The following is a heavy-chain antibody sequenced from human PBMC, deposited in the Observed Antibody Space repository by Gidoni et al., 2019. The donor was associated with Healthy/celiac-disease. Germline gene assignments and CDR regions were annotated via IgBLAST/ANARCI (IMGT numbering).Heavy chain of an antibody. D-gene: IGHD3-22*01. Sequence: EVQLVESGGGLVQPGGSLRLSCAASGFTFSSYWMHWVRQAPGKGLVWVSRINSDGSSTSYADSVKGRFTISRDNAKNTLYLQMNSLRAEDTAVYYCARGDDSSGYYYRTDAFDIWGQGTMVTVSS. J-gene: IGHJ3*02. CDR1: GFTFSSYW. V-gene: IGHV3-74*01. CDR3: ARGDDSSGYYYRTDAFDI. CDR2: INSDGSST.